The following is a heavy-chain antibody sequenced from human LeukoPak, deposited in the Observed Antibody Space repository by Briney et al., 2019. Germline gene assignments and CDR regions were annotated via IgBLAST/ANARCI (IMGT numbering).Heavy chain of an antibody. V-gene: IGHV3-23*01. CDR3: AKSRIVDHRGYFDY. CDR2: IGTTDDT. Sequence: GGSLRLSCVGSGFMFSNYYMYWVRQSPVKGLEWVSTIGTTDDTYYADSVKGRFTISRDNYKDTLYLQMHSLGAEDTAIYYCAKSRIVDHRGYFDYWGQGTLVTVSS. J-gene: IGHJ4*02. D-gene: IGHD2-15*01. CDR1: GFMFSNYY.